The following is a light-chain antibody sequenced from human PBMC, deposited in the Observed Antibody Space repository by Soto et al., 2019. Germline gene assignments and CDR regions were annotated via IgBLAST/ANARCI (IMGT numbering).Light chain of an antibody. Sequence: QSALTQPPSASGSPGQSATISCTGTSSDIGGYNYVSWYQQHPGKAPKLIIYDVKKRPSGIPDRFSGSKSGNTASLTVSGLQAEDEADYYCSSYAGTNNFDVFGNGTKLTVL. CDR2: DVK. V-gene: IGLV2-8*01. CDR3: SSYAGTNNFDV. CDR1: SSDIGGYNY. J-gene: IGLJ1*01.